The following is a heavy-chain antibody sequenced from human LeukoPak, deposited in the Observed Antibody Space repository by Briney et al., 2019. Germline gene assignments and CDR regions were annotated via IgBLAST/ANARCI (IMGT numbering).Heavy chain of an antibody. CDR2: IKQDGSEK. J-gene: IGHJ4*02. CDR1: GFTFSSYW. D-gene: IGHD5-18*01. Sequence: GGSLRLSCAASGFTFSSYWMSWVRQAPGKGLEWVANIKQDGSEKYYVDSVKGRFTISRDNAKNSLYLQMNSLRAEDTALCYCAKDKDTAIDGPVDYWGQGTLVTVSS. CDR3: AKDKDTAIDGPVDY. V-gene: IGHV3-7*03.